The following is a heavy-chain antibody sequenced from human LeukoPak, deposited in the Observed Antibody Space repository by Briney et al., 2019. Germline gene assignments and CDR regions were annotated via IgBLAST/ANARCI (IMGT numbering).Heavy chain of an antibody. CDR3: ARDYYDSSGYLPPPDY. V-gene: IGHV1-18*01. CDR2: ISAYNGNT. CDR1: GYTFTSYG. Sequence: ASVKVSCKASGYTFTSYGISWVRQAPGQGLEWMGWISAYNGNTNYAQKLQGRVTVTTDTSTSTAYMELRSLRSGDTAVYYCARDYYDSSGYLPPPDYWGQGTLVTVSS. J-gene: IGHJ4*02. D-gene: IGHD3-22*01.